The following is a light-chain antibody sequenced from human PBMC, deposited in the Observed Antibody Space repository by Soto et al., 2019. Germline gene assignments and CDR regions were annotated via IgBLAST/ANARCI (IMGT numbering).Light chain of an antibody. CDR1: QSISSW. CDR2: KAS. V-gene: IGKV1-5*03. CDR3: QHYNIYSET. Sequence: DLQMTQSPSTLSASVGDRVTITCRASQSISSWLAWYQQKPGKAPKILIYKASILESGVPSRFSGSGPGTEFTLTISSLQPDDFATYYCQHYNIYSETFGQGTKV. J-gene: IGKJ1*01.